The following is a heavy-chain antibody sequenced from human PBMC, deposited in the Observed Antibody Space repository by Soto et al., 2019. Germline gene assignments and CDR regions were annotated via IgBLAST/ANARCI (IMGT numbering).Heavy chain of an antibody. CDR2: ISGSGGST. J-gene: IGHJ3*02. V-gene: IGHV3-23*01. D-gene: IGHD3-22*01. CDR1: GFTFSSYA. CDR3: AKIINYYDSSGYGAFDI. Sequence: GGSLRLSCAASGFTFSSYAMSWVRQAPGKGLEWVSAISGSGGSTYYADSVKGRFTISRYNSKNTLYLQMNSLRAEDTAVYYCAKIINYYDSSGYGAFDIWGQGTMVTVSS.